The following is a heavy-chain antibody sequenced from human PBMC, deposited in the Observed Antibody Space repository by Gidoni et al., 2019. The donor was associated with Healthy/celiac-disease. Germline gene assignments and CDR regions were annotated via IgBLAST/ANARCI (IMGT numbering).Heavy chain of an antibody. CDR1: GGSISSGSYY. CDR2: ISTSGST. V-gene: IGHV4-61*02. J-gene: IGHJ4*02. CDR3: ASFYGDYRYYFDY. Sequence: QVQLQESGPGLVKPSQTLSLTCTVPGGSISSGSYYWSWIRQPAGKGLEWIGRISTSGSTNYNPSLKSRVTISVDTSKNQFSLKLSSVTAADTAVYYCASFYGDYRYYFDYWGQGTLVTVSS. D-gene: IGHD4-17*01.